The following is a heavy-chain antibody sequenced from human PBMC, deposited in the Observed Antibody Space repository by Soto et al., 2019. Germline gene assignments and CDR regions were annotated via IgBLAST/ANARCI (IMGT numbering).Heavy chain of an antibody. CDR3: AADSRYCSGGNCEDY. CDR2: IVVGSGHT. CDR1: GYTFTSYG. D-gene: IGHD2-15*01. J-gene: IGHJ4*02. V-gene: IGHV1-58*02. Sequence: ASVKVSCTASGYTFTSYGISWVRQAPGQRLEWIGWIVVGSGHTNYAQKLQERVTITRDTSTSTAYMELSSLRSEDTAVYYCAADSRYCSGGNCEDYWGQGTLVTVSS.